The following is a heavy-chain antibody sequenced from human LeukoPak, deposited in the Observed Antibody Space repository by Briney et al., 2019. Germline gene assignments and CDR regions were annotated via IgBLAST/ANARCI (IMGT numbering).Heavy chain of an antibody. D-gene: IGHD6-13*01. J-gene: IGHJ6*02. Sequence: GASVKVSCKASGGTFSSYAISWVRQAPGQGLEWMGGIIPIFGTANYAQKFQGRVTITADESTSTAYMELSSLRSEDTAVYYCARAFLAGEQQLDYPHYYYYYGMDVWGQGTTVTVSS. V-gene: IGHV1-69*13. CDR2: IIPIFGTA. CDR3: ARAFLAGEQQLDYPHYYYYYGMDV. CDR1: GGTFSSYA.